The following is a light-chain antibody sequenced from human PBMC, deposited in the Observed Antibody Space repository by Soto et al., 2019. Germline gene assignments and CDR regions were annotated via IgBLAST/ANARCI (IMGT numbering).Light chain of an antibody. V-gene: IGLV2-23*01. CDR2: EGS. CDR1: SSDVGSNNI. Sequence: QSVLTQPASVSGSPGQSITISCTGTSSDVGSNNIVSWYQQHPGKAPKLMIYEGSKRPSGVSNRFSGSKSGNTASLTISGLQSEDEADYYCCSYAGSSTFVFGTGTKVTVL. J-gene: IGLJ1*01. CDR3: CSYAGSSTFV.